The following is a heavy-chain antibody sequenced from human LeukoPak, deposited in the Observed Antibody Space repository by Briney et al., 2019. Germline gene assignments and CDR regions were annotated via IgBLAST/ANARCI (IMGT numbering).Heavy chain of an antibody. D-gene: IGHD3-9*01. J-gene: IGHJ6*02. CDR3: ARRRRYAHEPPYYYGMDV. CDR1: GGSISSYY. CDR2: IYYSGST. Sequence: PSETLSLTCTVSGGSISSYYWSWIRQPPGKGLEWIGEIYYSGSTNYNPFLKSRVTISVDTSKNQFSLKPSSVTAADTAVYYCARRRRYAHEPPYYYGMDVWGQGTTVTVSS. V-gene: IGHV4-59*08.